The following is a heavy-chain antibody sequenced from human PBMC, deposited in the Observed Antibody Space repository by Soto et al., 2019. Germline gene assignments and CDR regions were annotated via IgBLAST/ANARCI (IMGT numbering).Heavy chain of an antibody. D-gene: IGHD6-6*01. CDR2: ISYDGSNK. CDR1: GFTFSSYG. CDR3: AKSTIAARLVNWFDP. V-gene: IGHV3-30*18. Sequence: HPGGSLRLSCAASGFTFSSYGMHWVRQAPGKGLEWVAVISYDGSNKYYADSVKGRFTISRDNSKNTLYLQMNGLRAEDTAVYYCAKSTIAARLVNWFDPWGQGTLVTVSS. J-gene: IGHJ5*02.